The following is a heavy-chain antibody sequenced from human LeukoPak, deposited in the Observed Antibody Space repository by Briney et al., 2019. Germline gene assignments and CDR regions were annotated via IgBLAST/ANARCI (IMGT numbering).Heavy chain of an antibody. Sequence: SATLSLTCTVSGGSISSYYWSWIRQPPGKGLEWIGYIYYSGSTNYNPSLKGRVTISIDTSKNQFSLKLSSVTAADAAVYYCARLGYSYDLDYWGQGTLVTVSS. CDR1: GGSISSYY. V-gene: IGHV4-59*08. D-gene: IGHD5-18*01. CDR3: ARLGYSYDLDY. CDR2: IYYSGST. J-gene: IGHJ4*02.